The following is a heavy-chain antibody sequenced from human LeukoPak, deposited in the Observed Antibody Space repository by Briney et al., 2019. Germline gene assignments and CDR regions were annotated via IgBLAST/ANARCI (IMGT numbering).Heavy chain of an antibody. Sequence: PGGSLRPSCAASGFTFSTYWMHWVRQAPGKGLVWVSRINSDGGRTTYADSVKGRFTISRDNAKNTPYLQMNSLRTEDTAVYYCARPETQYSSGLDGFDIWGQGTMVTVSS. J-gene: IGHJ3*02. CDR3: ARPETQYSSGLDGFDI. CDR2: INSDGGRT. D-gene: IGHD6-19*01. CDR1: GFTFSTYW. V-gene: IGHV3-74*01.